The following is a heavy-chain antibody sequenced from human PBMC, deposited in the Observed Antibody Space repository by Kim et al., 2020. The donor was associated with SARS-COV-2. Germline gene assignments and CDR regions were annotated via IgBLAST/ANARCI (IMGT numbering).Heavy chain of an antibody. CDR2: RSGSAK. Sequence: RSGSAKFSADAGKGRFTISRDNAKNLLYLEMGSLRDEDTAVYYCARGRAYWGRGTLVTVSS. CDR3: ARGRAY. J-gene: IGHJ4*02. V-gene: IGHV3-48*02.